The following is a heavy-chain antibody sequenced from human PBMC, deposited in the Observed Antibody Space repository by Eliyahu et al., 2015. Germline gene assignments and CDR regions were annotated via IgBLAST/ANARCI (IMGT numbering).Heavy chain of an antibody. CDR3: ARHGTWSTGLYYFDY. D-gene: IGHD1-1*01. CDR1: GXSVSTYX. Sequence: QVQLQESGPGLVKPSETLSLTCTVXGXSVSTYXWXWIRQPPGKGLEWIGYIYYSGTTNYNPSLEGRLTISLDTSKNQFSLKLTSVTAADTAVYYCARHGTWSTGLYYFDYWGQGTLVTVSS. V-gene: IGHV4-59*08. J-gene: IGHJ4*02. CDR2: IYYSGTT.